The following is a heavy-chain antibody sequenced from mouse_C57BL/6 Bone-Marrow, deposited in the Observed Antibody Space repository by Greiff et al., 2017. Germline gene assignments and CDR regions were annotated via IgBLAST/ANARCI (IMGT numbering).Heavy chain of an antibody. CDR2: INPGSGGT. J-gene: IGHJ3*01. Sequence: VQLVESGAELVRPGTSVKVSCKASGYAFTNYLIEWVKQRPGQGLEWIGVINPGSGGTNYNEKFKGKATLTADKSSSTAYMQLSGLTSEDSAVYCCAGAKNWDSWFAYWGQGTLVTVSA. CDR1: GYAFTNYL. D-gene: IGHD4-1*01. V-gene: IGHV1-54*01. CDR3: AGAKNWDSWFAY.